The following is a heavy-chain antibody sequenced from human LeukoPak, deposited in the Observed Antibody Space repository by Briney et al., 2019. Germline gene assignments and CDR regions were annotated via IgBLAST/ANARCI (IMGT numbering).Heavy chain of an antibody. Sequence: PGGSLRLSCAASVFTFSTYAMSWVLQAPGAGLDWVSSITDSGGSTYYADSVKGRFTISRDNSKNTLYLQMNILRAEDTAVYYCTTSGNYFGDYWGQGTPVTVSS. J-gene: IGHJ4*02. CDR1: VFTFSTYA. CDR3: TTSGNYFGDY. CDR2: ITDSGGST. D-gene: IGHD1-26*01. V-gene: IGHV3-23*01.